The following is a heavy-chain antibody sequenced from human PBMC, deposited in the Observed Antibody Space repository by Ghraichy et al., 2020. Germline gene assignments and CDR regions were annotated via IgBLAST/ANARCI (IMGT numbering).Heavy chain of an antibody. CDR1: GYTFTSYD. Sequence: ASVKVSCKASGYTFTSYDINWVRQATGQGLEWMGWMNPNSGNTGFAQNFQGRVTMTRDTSISTAYMELSGLTSEDTAVYYCARGGGLLRVVSYWGQGTLVTVSS. D-gene: IGHD3-22*01. CDR2: MNPNSGNT. V-gene: IGHV1-8*01. CDR3: ARGGGLLRVVSY. J-gene: IGHJ4*02.